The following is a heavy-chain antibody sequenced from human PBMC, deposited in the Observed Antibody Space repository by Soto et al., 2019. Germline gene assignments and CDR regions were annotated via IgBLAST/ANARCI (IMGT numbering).Heavy chain of an antibody. Sequence: GGSLRLSCAASGFTFSSYGMHWVRQAPGKGLEWVAVIWYDGSNKYYADSVKGRFTISRDNSKNTLYLQMNSLRAEDTAVYYCAREGIAARPDRYYYGMDVWGQGTTVTVSS. D-gene: IGHD6-6*01. J-gene: IGHJ6*02. CDR1: GFTFSSYG. CDR2: IWYDGSNK. CDR3: AREGIAARPDRYYYGMDV. V-gene: IGHV3-33*01.